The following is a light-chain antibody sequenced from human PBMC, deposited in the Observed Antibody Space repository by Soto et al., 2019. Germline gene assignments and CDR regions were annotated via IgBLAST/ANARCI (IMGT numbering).Light chain of an antibody. CDR3: SSYTRTSTLV. CDR2: EVS. Sequence: QSALTQPASVSGSPGQSITISCTGTSSDIGGYNYVSWYQQYPGKAPKLIIYEVSNRPSGVSHRFSGSKSDNTASLTISGLQAEDEADYYCSSYTRTSTLVFGGGTKLTVL. CDR1: SSDIGGYNY. V-gene: IGLV2-14*01. J-gene: IGLJ3*02.